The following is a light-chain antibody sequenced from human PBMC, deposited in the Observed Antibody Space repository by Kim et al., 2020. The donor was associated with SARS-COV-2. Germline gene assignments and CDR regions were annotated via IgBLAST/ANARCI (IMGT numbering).Light chain of an antibody. CDR1: QSIGSN. Sequence: PGERVTLSCRAGQSIGSNLAWYQQTTGQPPRLLIYGASTRATGILARFSGSGSGTEFTLTISSLQSEDFAVYFCEQYDYWPWTFGQGTKVDI. CDR3: EQYDYWPWT. V-gene: IGKV3-15*01. J-gene: IGKJ1*01. CDR2: GAS.